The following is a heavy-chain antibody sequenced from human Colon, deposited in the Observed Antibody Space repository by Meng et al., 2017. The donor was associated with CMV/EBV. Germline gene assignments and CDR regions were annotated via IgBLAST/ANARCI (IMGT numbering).Heavy chain of an antibody. V-gene: IGHV3-48*03. D-gene: IGHD5-24*01. CDR1: GFTFSSYE. J-gene: IGHJ4*02. Sequence: GESLKISCAASGFTFSSYEMNWVRQAPGKGLEWVSYISRSGDIIYDAESVKGRFTISRDNAKNSLDLQMNSLRAEDTAVYYCASGQLYWGQGTLVTVSS. CDR3: ASGQLY. CDR2: ISRSGDII.